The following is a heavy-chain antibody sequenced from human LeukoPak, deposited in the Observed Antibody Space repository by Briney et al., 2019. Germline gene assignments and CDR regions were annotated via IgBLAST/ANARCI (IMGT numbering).Heavy chain of an antibody. CDR3: ARRYDFWSGYPTAFDY. CDR1: GYTFTDYY. V-gene: IGHV1-2*02. J-gene: IGHJ4*02. CDR2: INPNTGGT. D-gene: IGHD3-3*01. Sequence: ASVKVSCKASGYTFTDYYIHWVRQAPGQGLEWMGFINPNTGGTSYAQKFQGRVTMTRDTSISTAYMELSGLRSDDTAVYYCARRYDFWSGYPTAFDYWGQGTLVTVSS.